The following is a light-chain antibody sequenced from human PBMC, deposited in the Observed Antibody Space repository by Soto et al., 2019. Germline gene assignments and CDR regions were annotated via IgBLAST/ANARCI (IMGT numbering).Light chain of an antibody. CDR3: AAWDDSLSGPYG. V-gene: IGLV1-47*03. CDR1: SSNYESYF. Sequence: QSVLTQPPSASGTPGQRVTISCSGSSSNYESYFGCWYQKLPGAAPKLHICRNNQRPSGGPDRFSGSKSGTAASVAISGLWSEVEADYYCAAWDDSLSGPYGFGTGTKVTVL. CDR2: RNN. J-gene: IGLJ1*01.